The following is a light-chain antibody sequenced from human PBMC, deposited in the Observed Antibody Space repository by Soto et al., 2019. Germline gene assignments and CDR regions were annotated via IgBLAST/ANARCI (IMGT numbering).Light chain of an antibody. CDR3: QQYNNWPLT. CDR2: DAS. Sequence: EIVLTQSPATLSLSPGERATLSCRASQSVDNDLAWYQQKPGQPPRLLIYDASTRATGIPARFSGSQSGTEFTLTISSLLSEDFAVYSCQQYNNWPLTFGGGTKVDTK. CDR1: QSVDND. J-gene: IGKJ4*01. V-gene: IGKV3D-15*01.